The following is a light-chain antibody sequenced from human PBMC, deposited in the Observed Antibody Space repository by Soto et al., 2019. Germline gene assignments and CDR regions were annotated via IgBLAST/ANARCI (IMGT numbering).Light chain of an antibody. CDR2: EVS. Sequence: QSALTQPPSASGSPGQSVTISCTGTSSDVGGYNYVSWYQQHPGKAPKLMIYEVSKRPSGVPDCFSGSKSGNTASLTVSGLHAEEEADYCSSSYGRGNHWVFGAGTKLTVL. CDR3: SSYGRGNHWV. CDR1: SSDVGGYNY. J-gene: IGLJ3*02. V-gene: IGLV2-8*01.